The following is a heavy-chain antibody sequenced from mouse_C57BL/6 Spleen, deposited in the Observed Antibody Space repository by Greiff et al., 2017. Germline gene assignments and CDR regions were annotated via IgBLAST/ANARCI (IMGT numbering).Heavy chain of an antibody. CDR3: ARGWFAY. CDR2: IYPGSGNT. Sequence: VQGVESGAELVRPGASVKLSCKASGYTFTDYYINWVKQRPGQGLEWIARIYPGSGNTYYKEKFKGKATLTAEKSSSTAYMQLSSLTSEDSAVYFCARGWFAYWGQGTLVTVSA. CDR1: GYTFTDYY. V-gene: IGHV1-76*01. J-gene: IGHJ3*01.